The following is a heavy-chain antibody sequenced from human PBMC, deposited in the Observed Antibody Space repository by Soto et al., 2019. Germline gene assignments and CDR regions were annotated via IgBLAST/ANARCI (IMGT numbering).Heavy chain of an antibody. CDR1: GGTFSSYA. V-gene: IGHV1-69*13. Sequence: SVKVSCKASGGTFSSYAISWVRQAPGQGLEWMGGIIPIFGTANYAQKFQGRVTITADESTSTAYMELSSLRSEDTAVYYCARDRDSSGYHYVPDAFDIWGQGTMVTVSS. D-gene: IGHD3-22*01. CDR2: IIPIFGTA. CDR3: ARDRDSSGYHYVPDAFDI. J-gene: IGHJ3*02.